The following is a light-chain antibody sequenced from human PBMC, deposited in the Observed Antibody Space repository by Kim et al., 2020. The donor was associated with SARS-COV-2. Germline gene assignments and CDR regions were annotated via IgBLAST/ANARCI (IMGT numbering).Light chain of an antibody. J-gene: IGKJ4*01. V-gene: IGKV3-11*01. CDR1: ESIASS. CDR3: QQRFSWPLT. CDR2: DAS. Sequence: SLAPGARCPLSCTAWESIASSFTRFTHTPGQAPRLIMYDASNRATRVPARFSGSGSGTPFTPTINYLEPKDFAVYYCQQRFSWPLTFGGGTKLEIK.